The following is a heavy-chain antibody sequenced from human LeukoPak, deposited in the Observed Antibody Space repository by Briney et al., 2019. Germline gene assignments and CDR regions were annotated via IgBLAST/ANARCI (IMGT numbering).Heavy chain of an antibody. J-gene: IGHJ4*02. D-gene: IGHD3-10*01. CDR2: ISGAGRTT. CDR1: GFTFSSYG. V-gene: IGHV3-23*01. CDR3: ARDLSSVGFGEFSY. Sequence: GGTLRLSCAASGFTFSSYGMTWVRQAPGKGLEWVSVISGAGRTTYYADSVRGRFTISRDNSKNSLYLQMNSLRAEDTAVYYCARDLSSVGFGEFSYWGQGTLVTVSS.